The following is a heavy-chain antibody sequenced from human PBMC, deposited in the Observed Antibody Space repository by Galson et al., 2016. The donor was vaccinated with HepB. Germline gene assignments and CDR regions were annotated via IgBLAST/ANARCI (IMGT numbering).Heavy chain of an antibody. V-gene: IGHV1-46*01. D-gene: IGHD4-11*01. J-gene: IGHJ6*02. CDR2: INPSGGST. Sequence: SVKVSCKASGYTFTSYNMYWVRQASGRGLEWMGIINPSGGSTSYPQKFQGRATMTRDSSTSTVYMELSSLRSEDTAVYYCARAGLPPYYYYGMDVWGQGTTVTVSS. CDR3: ARAGLPPYYYYGMDV. CDR1: GYTFTSYN.